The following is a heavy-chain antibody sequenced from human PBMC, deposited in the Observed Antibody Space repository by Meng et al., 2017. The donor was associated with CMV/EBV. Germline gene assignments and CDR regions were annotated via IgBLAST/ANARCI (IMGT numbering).Heavy chain of an antibody. Sequence: SLKISCAASGFTFDDYAMHWVRQAPGKGLEWVSGISWNSGSIGYADSVKGRFTISRDNAKNSLYLQMNSLRAEDTALYYCAKSLRIAAAGPDYGMDVWGQGTTVTVS. D-gene: IGHD6-13*01. CDR1: GFTFDDYA. CDR3: AKSLRIAAAGPDYGMDV. CDR2: ISWNSGSI. V-gene: IGHV3-9*01. J-gene: IGHJ6*02.